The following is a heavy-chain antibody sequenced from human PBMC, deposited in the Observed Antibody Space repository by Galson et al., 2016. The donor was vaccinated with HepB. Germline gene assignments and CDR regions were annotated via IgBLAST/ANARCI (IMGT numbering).Heavy chain of an antibody. Sequence: ETLSLTCAVSGGSISSSYWWSWVRQSPGKGLEWIGEIYHSGTTNYNPSLKSRVTISVDKSKNLFSLNLNSMTAADTAVYYCARDNGPSWGYDFWSGYFNGMDVWGQGTTVTVSS. CDR1: GGSISSSYW. CDR3: ARDNGPSWGYDFWSGYFNGMDV. V-gene: IGHV4-4*02. J-gene: IGHJ6*02. CDR2: IYHSGTT. D-gene: IGHD3-3*01.